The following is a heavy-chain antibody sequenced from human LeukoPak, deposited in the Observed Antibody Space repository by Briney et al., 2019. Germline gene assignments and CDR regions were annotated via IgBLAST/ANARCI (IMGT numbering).Heavy chain of an antibody. CDR3: ARDQGDYTNYAYY. J-gene: IGHJ4*02. CDR1: GFTFSSYS. D-gene: IGHD4-11*01. V-gene: IGHV3-7*01. CDR2: IRQDGSEK. Sequence: GGSLRLSCAASGFTFSSYSMNWVRQAPGKGLEWVANIRQDGSEKDYVDSVKGRFTISRDNAKNSLYLQMNSLRAEDTAVYYCARDQGDYTNYAYYWGQGTLVTVSS.